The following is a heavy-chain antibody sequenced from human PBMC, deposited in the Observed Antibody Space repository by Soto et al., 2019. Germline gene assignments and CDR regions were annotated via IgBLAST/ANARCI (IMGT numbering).Heavy chain of an antibody. D-gene: IGHD1-7*01. CDR3: AGSPGLSRISGTTLGA. CDR2: INGDGSST. J-gene: IGHJ5*01. Sequence: PGGSLRLSCAASGSTFSSHWMHWVRQAPGKGLVWVSRINGDGSSTSYADSVKGRFTISRDNAKNMLYLQVNSLRADDTAVYYCAGSPGLSRISGTTLGAWGQGTLVSVSS. V-gene: IGHV3-74*01. CDR1: GSTFSSHW.